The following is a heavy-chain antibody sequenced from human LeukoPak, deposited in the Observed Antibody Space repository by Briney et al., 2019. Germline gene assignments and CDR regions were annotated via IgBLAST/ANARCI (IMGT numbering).Heavy chain of an antibody. Sequence: PGRSLRLSCAASGFTFSSYGMHWVRQAPGKGLEWVAVISYDGSNKYYADSVKGRFTISRDNSKNTLYLQMNSLRAEDTAVYYCAKGSRISDYWGQGTLVTVSS. CDR3: AKGSRISDY. CDR2: ISYDGSNK. V-gene: IGHV3-30*18. CDR1: GFTFSSYG. D-gene: IGHD3-10*01. J-gene: IGHJ4*02.